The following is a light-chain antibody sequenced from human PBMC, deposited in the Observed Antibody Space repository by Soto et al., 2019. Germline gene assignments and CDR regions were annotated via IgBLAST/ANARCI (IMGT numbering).Light chain of an antibody. CDR1: QSISRW. CDR3: QQYNHYST. J-gene: IGKJ2*01. CDR2: DAS. V-gene: IGKV1-5*01. Sequence: DIQMTQSPSTLSASVGDRVTITCRASQSISRWVAWYQQKPGKAPKLLIYDASSLESGAPSRFSGSGSGTEFTLTISSLQPDDFATYFCQQYNHYSTFGQGTKLEIK.